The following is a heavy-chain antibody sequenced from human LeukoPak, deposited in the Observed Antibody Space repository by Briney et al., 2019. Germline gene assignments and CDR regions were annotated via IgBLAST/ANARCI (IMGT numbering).Heavy chain of an antibody. J-gene: IGHJ4*02. V-gene: IGHV3-21*01. CDR1: GFTFSSYS. CDR2: ISSSSSYI. D-gene: IGHD3-22*01. Sequence: GGSLRLSCAASGFTFSSYSMNWVRQAPGKGLEWVSSISSSSSYIYYADSVKGRFTISRDNAKNSLYLQMNSLRAEDTAVYYCARGGEGYYDSSGLGYYFDYWGQGTLVTVSS. CDR3: ARGGEGYYDSSGLGYYFDY.